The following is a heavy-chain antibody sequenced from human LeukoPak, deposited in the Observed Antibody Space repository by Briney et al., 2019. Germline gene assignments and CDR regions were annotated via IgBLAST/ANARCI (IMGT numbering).Heavy chain of an antibody. D-gene: IGHD6-19*01. CDR3: ARDGDRYSSGWYDY. J-gene: IGHJ4*02. CDR1: GFTFSTYS. V-gene: IGHV3-21*01. Sequence: GGSLRLSCAASGFTFSTYSMNWVRQAPGKGLEWVSSITSSYIYYGDPVKGRFTISRDNAKKSLYLQMNSLRAEDTVVYYCARDGDRYSSGWYDYWGQGTLVTVSS. CDR2: ITSSYI.